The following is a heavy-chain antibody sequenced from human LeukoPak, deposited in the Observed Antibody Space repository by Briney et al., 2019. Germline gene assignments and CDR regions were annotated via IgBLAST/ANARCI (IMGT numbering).Heavy chain of an antibody. CDR3: ARSPLGVVTAPQPYYFDY. CDR2: IIHILGIA. CDR1: GGTFSSYT. J-gene: IGHJ4*02. D-gene: IGHD2-21*02. V-gene: IGHV1-69*02. Sequence: SVKVSCKASGGTFSSYTISWVRRAPGQGLEWMGRIIHILGIANYAQKFQGRVTITADKSTSTAYMELSSLRSEDTAVYYCARSPLGVVTAPQPYYFDYWGQGTLVTVSS.